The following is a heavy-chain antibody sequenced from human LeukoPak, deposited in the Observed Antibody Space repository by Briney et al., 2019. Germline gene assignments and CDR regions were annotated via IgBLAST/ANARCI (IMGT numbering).Heavy chain of an antibody. D-gene: IGHD2-2*01. CDR2: INPNSGGT. CDR3: ARVPAASYNWFDP. Sequence: ASVKVSCKASGYTFTGYYMHWVRQAPGQGLEWMGWINPNSGGTNYAQKFQGRVTTTRDTSISTAYMELSRLRSDDTAVYYCARVPAASYNWFDPWGQGTLVTVSS. CDR1: GYTFTGYY. J-gene: IGHJ5*02. V-gene: IGHV1-2*02.